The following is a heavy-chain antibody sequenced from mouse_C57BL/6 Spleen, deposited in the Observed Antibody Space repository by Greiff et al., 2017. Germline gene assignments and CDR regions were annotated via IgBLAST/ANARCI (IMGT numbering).Heavy chain of an antibody. Sequence: EVKLVESEGGLVQPGSSMKLSCTASGFTFSDYYMAWVRQVPEKGLEWVANINYDGSSTYYLDSLKSRFIISRDNAKNILYLQMSSLKSEDTATYYCARDISNWYFDVWGTGTTVTVSS. J-gene: IGHJ1*03. CDR1: GFTFSDYY. V-gene: IGHV5-16*01. CDR3: ARDISNWYFDV. D-gene: IGHD1-1*01. CDR2: INYDGSST.